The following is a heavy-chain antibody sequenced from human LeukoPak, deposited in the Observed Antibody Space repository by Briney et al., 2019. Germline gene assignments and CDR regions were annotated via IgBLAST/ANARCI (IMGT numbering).Heavy chain of an antibody. J-gene: IGHJ4*02. CDR1: GYTFTGSY. V-gene: IGHV1-2*02. D-gene: IGHD2-15*01. CDR3: ARDHCSGGSCYFDFDY. CDR2: INPNSGGT. Sequence: ASVKDSSMASGYTFTGSYMHWVRQTLGQGVGWMGWINPNSGGTNRAQKFHGRGTITSDTYISKAYMELSRLRSDDTAVCYCARDHCSGGSCYFDFDYWGQGTLVTVSS.